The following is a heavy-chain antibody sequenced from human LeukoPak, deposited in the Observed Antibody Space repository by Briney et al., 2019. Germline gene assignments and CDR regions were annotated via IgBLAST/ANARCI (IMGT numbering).Heavy chain of an antibody. D-gene: IGHD2-15*01. CDR2: IFSGGST. J-gene: IGHJ4*02. CDR1: GFSFSDHN. Sequence: GGSLRLSCAASGFSFSDHNMDWVRQAPGKGLEWVSVIFSGGSTYYADSVKGRFTISRDNSKSTLYLQMYSLRTEDTAVYYCAYSCSGDSCSFLDYWAQGTLVTVPS. V-gene: IGHV3-66*01. CDR3: AYSCSGDSCSFLDY.